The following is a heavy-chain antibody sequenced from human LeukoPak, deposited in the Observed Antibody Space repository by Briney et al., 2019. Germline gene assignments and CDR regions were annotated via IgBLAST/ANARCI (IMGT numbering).Heavy chain of an antibody. CDR3: AKQTRYDTPAGGRGFDY. J-gene: IGHJ4*02. CDR1: GFTFSTYA. V-gene: IGHV3-23*01. D-gene: IGHD3-22*01. CDR2: ISGSGSIT. Sequence: GGSLRLSCEASGFTFSTYAMSWVRQAPGKGLEWVSGISGSGSITYYADSVKGRFTISRDNSKSTLFLEMSSPRAEDTALYYCAKQTRYDTPAGGRGFDYWGQGTLVTVSS.